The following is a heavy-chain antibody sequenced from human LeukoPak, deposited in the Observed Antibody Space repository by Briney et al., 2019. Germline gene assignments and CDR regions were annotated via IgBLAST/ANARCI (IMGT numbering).Heavy chain of an antibody. J-gene: IGHJ3*02. V-gene: IGHV1-8*01. CDR2: MNPNSGSK. CDR3: ASATFRGPDAFDN. CDR1: GYTFTSYD. Sequence: EASVKVSCKASGYTFTSYDINWVRQATGQGLEWMGWMNPNSGSKGYAQKFQGRVTITRNTSISTTYMELSSLRSEDTAVYYCASATFRGPDAFDNWGQGTMVTVSS. D-gene: IGHD3-16*01.